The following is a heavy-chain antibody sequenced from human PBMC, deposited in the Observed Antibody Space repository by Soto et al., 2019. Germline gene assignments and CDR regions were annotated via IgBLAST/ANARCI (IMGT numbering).Heavy chain of an antibody. CDR1: GYTFTSYG. J-gene: IGHJ5*02. D-gene: IGHD3-3*01. Sequence: ASVKVSCKASGYTFTSYGISWVRQAPGQGLEWMGWISAYNGNTNYAQELQGRVTMTTDTSTSTAYMELRSLRSDDTAVYYCARADYYDFWSGYDPWGQGTLVTVSS. CDR2: ISAYNGNT. V-gene: IGHV1-18*01. CDR3: ARADYYDFWSGYDP.